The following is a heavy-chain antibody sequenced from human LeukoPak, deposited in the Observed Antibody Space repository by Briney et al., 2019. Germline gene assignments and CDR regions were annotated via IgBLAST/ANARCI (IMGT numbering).Heavy chain of an antibody. D-gene: IGHD6-19*01. CDR3: ARWYSSGWAFDY. Sequence: PSETLSLTCTVSGGSISSYFWSWIRQPPGKGLEWIGYIYYSGSTNYNPSLKSRVTMSVDTSKNQFSLKLSSVTAADTAVYYCARWYSSGWAFDYWGQGTLVTVSS. J-gene: IGHJ4*02. V-gene: IGHV4-59*08. CDR2: IYYSGST. CDR1: GGSISSYF.